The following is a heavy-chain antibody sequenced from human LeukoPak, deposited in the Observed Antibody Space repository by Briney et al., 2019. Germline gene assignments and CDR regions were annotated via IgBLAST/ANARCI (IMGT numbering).Heavy chain of an antibody. D-gene: IGHD3-22*01. J-gene: IGHJ4*02. CDR1: GGSISSYY. Sequence: PSETLSLTCTVSGGSISSYYWSWIRQPPGKGLEWIGYIYYSGSTNYNPSLKSRVTISVDTSKNQFSLKLSSVTAADTAVYYCARERLVSAPFDYWGQGTLVTVSS. CDR2: IYYSGST. V-gene: IGHV4-59*01. CDR3: ARERLVSAPFDY.